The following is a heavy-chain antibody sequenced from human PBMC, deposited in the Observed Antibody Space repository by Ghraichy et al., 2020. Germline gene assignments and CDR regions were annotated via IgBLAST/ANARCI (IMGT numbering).Heavy chain of an antibody. CDR2: ISGSGGGT. D-gene: IGHD2-15*01. V-gene: IGHV3-23*01. CDR1: GFTFSSYA. CDR3: AKDGDILVNIAEYFQH. J-gene: IGHJ1*01. Sequence: GGSLRLSCAASGFTFSSYAMSWVRQAPGKGLEWVATISGSGGGTYYVDSVKGRFTISRDNSKNTLFLQMNSLRAEDTAVYYCAKDGDILVNIAEYFQHGGQGTLVTVSS.